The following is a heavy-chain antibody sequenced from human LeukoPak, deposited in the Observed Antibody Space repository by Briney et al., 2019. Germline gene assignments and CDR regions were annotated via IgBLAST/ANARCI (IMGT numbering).Heavy chain of an antibody. CDR3: ARITVSWFDP. Sequence: SETLSLTCTVSGGSISSYYWSWIRQPPGKGLEWIGYIYTSGSTNYNPSLKSRVNISVDTSKNQFSLKLSSVTAADTAVYYCARITVSWFDPWGQGTLVTVSS. CDR2: IYTSGST. CDR1: GGSISSYY. D-gene: IGHD4-11*01. J-gene: IGHJ5*02. V-gene: IGHV4-4*09.